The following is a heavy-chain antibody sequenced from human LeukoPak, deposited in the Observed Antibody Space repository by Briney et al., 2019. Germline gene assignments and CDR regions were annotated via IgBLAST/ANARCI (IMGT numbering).Heavy chain of an antibody. CDR3: AKADCGNIGCYVKDY. CDR1: GFTFSSYA. J-gene: IGHJ4*02. Sequence: GGSLRLSCAASGFTFSSYAMSWVRQTPGKGLEWVSAISGSGGSTYYADSVKGRFTISRDNSKNTLFLQMNSLRADDTAVYYCAKADCGNIGCYVKDYWGQGTLVTVSS. CDR2: ISGSGGST. D-gene: IGHD2-2*01. V-gene: IGHV3-23*01.